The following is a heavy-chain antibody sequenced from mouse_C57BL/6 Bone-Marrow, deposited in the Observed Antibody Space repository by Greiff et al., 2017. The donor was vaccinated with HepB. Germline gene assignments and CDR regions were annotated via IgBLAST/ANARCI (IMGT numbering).Heavy chain of an antibody. Sequence: EVKLMESGGGLVKPGGSLKLSCAASGFTFSDSGMHWVRQAPEKGLAWVAYISSGSSTIYYADTVKGRFTISRDNAKNTLFLQMTSLRSEDTAMYYCSRWITTVVEANYFDYWGQGTTLTVSS. CDR2: ISSGSSTI. D-gene: IGHD1-1*01. CDR1: GFTFSDSG. V-gene: IGHV5-17*01. J-gene: IGHJ2*01. CDR3: SRWITTVVEANYFDY.